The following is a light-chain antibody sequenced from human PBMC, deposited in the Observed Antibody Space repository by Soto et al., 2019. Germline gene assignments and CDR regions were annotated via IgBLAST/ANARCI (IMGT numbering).Light chain of an antibody. V-gene: IGLV2-14*01. J-gene: IGLJ3*02. CDR2: DVS. CDR1: SSDVGGYNY. Sequence: QSALTQPASVSGSPGQSITISCTGSSSDVGGYNYVSWFQQHPGKAPKLMIYDVSNRPSGVSNLFSGSKSGNTASLTISGLQAEDEADYYCSSYTTSGTGVFGGGTKLTVL. CDR3: SSYTTSGTGV.